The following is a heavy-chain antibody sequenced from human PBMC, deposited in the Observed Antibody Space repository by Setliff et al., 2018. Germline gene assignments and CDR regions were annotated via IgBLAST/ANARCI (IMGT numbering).Heavy chain of an antibody. CDR3: ARHHAQYYSDSSGYFYEDWYFDL. J-gene: IGHJ2*01. D-gene: IGHD3-22*01. CDR1: GGSISNYY. V-gene: IGHV4-59*08. Sequence: SETLSLTCTVSGGSISNYYWSWIRQPPGKGLEWIGYIYYSGTTNSIPSLKSRVTISVNTSKNQFSLKLSSVTAADTAVYYCARHHAQYYSDSSGYFYEDWYFDLWGRGTLVTVSS. CDR2: IYYSGTT.